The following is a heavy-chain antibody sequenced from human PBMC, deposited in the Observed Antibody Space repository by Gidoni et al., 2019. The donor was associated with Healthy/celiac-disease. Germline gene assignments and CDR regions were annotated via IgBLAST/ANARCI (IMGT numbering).Heavy chain of an antibody. J-gene: IGHJ4*02. Sequence: GGSLRLSCAASGFTFSSYWMHWVRQAPGKGLVWVSRINSDGSSTSYADSVKGRFTISRDNAKNTLYLQMNSLRAEDTAVYYCARDGDDSSGYSIEWRDYWGQGTLVTVSS. V-gene: IGHV3-74*01. CDR1: GFTFSSYW. CDR2: INSDGSST. D-gene: IGHD3-22*01. CDR3: ARDGDDSSGYSIEWRDY.